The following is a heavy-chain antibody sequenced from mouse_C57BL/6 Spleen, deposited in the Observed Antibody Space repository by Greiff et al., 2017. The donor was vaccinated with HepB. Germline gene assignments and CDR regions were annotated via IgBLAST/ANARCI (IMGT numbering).Heavy chain of an antibody. V-gene: IGHV1-9*01. D-gene: IGHD4-1*01. Sequence: LVDSGAELLKPGASVKLSCKATGYTFTGYWIEWVKQRPGHGLEWIGEILPGSGSTNYNEKFKGKATFTADTSSNTAYMQLSSLTTEDSAIYYCARSSGRGFYYAMDYWGQGTSVTVSS. CDR3: ARSSGRGFYYAMDY. CDR1: GYTFTGYW. CDR2: ILPGSGST. J-gene: IGHJ4*01.